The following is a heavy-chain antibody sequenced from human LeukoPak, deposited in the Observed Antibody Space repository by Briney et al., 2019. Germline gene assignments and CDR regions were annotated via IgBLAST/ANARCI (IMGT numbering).Heavy chain of an antibody. V-gene: IGHV4-34*01. CDR2: INHSGST. CDR3: ARGPLVLRYFDWSDWFDP. CDR1: GGSFSGYY. J-gene: IGHJ5*02. D-gene: IGHD3-9*01. Sequence: SETLSLTCAVYGGSFSGYYWSWIRQPPGKGLEWIGEINHSGSTNYNPSLKSRVTISVDTSKNQFSLKLSSVTAADTAVYYCARGPLVLRYFDWSDWFDPWGQGTLVTVPS.